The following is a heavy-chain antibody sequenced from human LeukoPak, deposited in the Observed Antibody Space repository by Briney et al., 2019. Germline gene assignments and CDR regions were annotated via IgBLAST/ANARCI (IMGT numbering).Heavy chain of an antibody. V-gene: IGHV3-21*01. CDR3: ARFISAPYYLDG. D-gene: IGHD3-10*01. Sequence: GGSLRLSCAASGFTFSSYSTNWVRQAPGKGLGRVSVISSSRSYIYYADSAKGRSTISRDNAKNTLHPKMNRLRAEDRAVYYCARFISAPYYLDGWSRATLVTVSS. J-gene: IGHJ4*02. CDR2: ISSSRSYI. CDR1: GFTFSSYS.